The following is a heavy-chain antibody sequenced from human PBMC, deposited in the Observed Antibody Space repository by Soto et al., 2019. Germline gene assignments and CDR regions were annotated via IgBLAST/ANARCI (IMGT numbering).Heavy chain of an antibody. CDR1: GFPFSIHS. V-gene: IGHV3-23*01. Sequence: EVHLLESGGGLVQPGGSLKLSCAASGFPFSIHSLSWVRQAPGKGLEWVSGISGTGQSTHYADSVRGRFTISRDNSRSTLYLPMNSLRVEDTAVFYCAKSTGDSWATHYFGSWGKGTLVTVSS. CDR3: AKSTGDSWATHYFGS. J-gene: IGHJ4*02. D-gene: IGHD4-4*01. CDR2: ISGTGQST.